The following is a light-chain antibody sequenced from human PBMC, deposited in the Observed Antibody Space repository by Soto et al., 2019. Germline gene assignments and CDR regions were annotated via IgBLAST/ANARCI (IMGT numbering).Light chain of an antibody. V-gene: IGKV1-5*03. J-gene: IGKJ1*01. CDR3: QHYNSYSEA. CDR1: QTISSW. Sequence: DIQMTQSPSSLSASVGDRVTITCRASQTISSWLAWYQQKPGKAPKLLIYKASTLKSGVPSRFSGSGSGTEFTLPISSLQPDDFATYYCQHYNSYSEAFGQGTKVDI. CDR2: KAS.